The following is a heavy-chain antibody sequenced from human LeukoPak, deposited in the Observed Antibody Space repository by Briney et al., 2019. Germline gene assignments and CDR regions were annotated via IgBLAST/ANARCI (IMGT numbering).Heavy chain of an antibody. V-gene: IGHV3-23*01. J-gene: IGHJ4*02. Sequence: PGGSLSLSCAVSGFTFSTYAMSWVRQAPGKGLEWVSSINAGGSYTYYADSVKGRFTISRDNSKNMLYLQMNSLRAEDTAVYYCAKGATVTRKGLDYWGQGTLVAVSS. D-gene: IGHD4-17*01. CDR3: AKGATVTRKGLDY. CDR1: GFTFSTYA. CDR2: INAGGSYT.